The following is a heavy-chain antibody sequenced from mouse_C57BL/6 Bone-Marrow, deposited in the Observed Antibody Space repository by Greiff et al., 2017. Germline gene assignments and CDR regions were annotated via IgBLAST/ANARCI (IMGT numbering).Heavy chain of an antibody. J-gene: IGHJ1*03. D-gene: IGHD1-1*01. CDR3: ARRAFYYGHWYFDV. Sequence: QVTLKVSGPGLLQSSQTLRLTCSFSGFSLSTSGMGVSWIRQPSGKGLEWLAHIYWDDDKRYNPSLKSRLTISKDTSRNQVFLKITSVDTADTATYYCARRAFYYGHWYFDVWGTGTTVTVSS. CDR2: IYWDDDK. CDR1: GFSLSTSGMG. V-gene: IGHV8-12*01.